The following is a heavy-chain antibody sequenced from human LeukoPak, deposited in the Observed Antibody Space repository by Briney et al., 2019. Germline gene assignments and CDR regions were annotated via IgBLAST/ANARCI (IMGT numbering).Heavy chain of an antibody. V-gene: IGHV3-74*01. CDR3: ARDLEGGYYDSSGYPGY. CDR1: GFTFSNFW. D-gene: IGHD3-22*01. CDR2: IDSDGSST. Sequence: PGGSLRLSCAASGFTFSNFWMHWVRQAPGKGLVWVSRIDSDGSSTNYADSVKGRFTISRDNAKNTLYLQMNNLRAEDTSVYYCARDLEGGYYDSSGYPGYWGQGTLVTVSS. J-gene: IGHJ4*02.